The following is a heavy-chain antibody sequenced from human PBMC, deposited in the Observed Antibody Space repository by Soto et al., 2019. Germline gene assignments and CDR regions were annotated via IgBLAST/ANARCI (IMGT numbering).Heavy chain of an antibody. D-gene: IGHD1-20*01. CDR2: IYYSGST. CDR3: ARDRAKWKDYYYYGMDV. J-gene: IGHJ6*02. V-gene: IGHV4-30-4*01. Sequence: QVQLQESGPGLVKPSQTLSLTCTVSGGSISSGDDFWTWIRQPPGKGLAWIGYIYYSGSTYYNPSLKSRLTMSVVTSTNQFSLKLSSVTAADTAVYYCARDRAKWKDYYYYGMDVWGQGTTVTVSS. CDR1: GGSISSGDDF.